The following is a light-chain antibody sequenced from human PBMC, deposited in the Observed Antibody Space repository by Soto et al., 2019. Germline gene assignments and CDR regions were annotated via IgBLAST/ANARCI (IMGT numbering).Light chain of an antibody. J-gene: IGKJ2*01. CDR2: LTS. CDR3: QQSYSTPYS. Sequence: DIQMTQSPSSLSASVGDRVTITCRASRSIGNYLNWYQRKPESAPKLLIYLTSSLQSGVPSRFSGSGSGTDFTLSISSLQPEDFATYYCQQSYSTPYSFGQGTKVDIK. V-gene: IGKV1-39*01. CDR1: RSIGNY.